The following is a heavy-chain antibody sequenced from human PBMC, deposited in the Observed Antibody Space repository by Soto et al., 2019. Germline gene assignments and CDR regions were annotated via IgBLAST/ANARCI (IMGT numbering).Heavy chain of an antibody. D-gene: IGHD2-2*01. CDR3: ARGDDCSSTSCHLDY. CDR1: GGSFSGYY. CDR2: INHSGST. V-gene: IGHV4-34*01. J-gene: IGHJ4*02. Sequence: QVQLQQWGAGLLKPSETLSLTCAVYGGSFSGYYWSWIRQPPGKGLEWIGEINHSGSTNYNPSLKSRVTISVDTSKNQFSLKLSSVTAADTAVYYCARGDDCSSTSCHLDYWGQGTLVTVSS.